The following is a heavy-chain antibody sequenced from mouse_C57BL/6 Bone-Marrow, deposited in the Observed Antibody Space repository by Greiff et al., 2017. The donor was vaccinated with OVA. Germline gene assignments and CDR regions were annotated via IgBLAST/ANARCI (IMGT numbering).Heavy chain of an antibody. CDR1: GFTFSSYG. V-gene: IGHV5-6*01. J-gene: IGHJ2*01. Sequence: EVNVVESGGDLVKPGGSLKLSCAASGFTFSSYGMSWVRQTPDKRLEWVATISSGGSYTYYPDSVKGRFTISRDNAKNNLFLQMSSLKSEDTAMYYCAGHYYGGVDYWGQGTTLTVSS. CDR3: AGHYYGGVDY. D-gene: IGHD1-1*02. CDR2: ISSGGSYT.